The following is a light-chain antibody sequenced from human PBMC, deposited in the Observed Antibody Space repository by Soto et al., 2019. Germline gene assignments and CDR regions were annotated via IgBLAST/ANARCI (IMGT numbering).Light chain of an antibody. Sequence: DIQMTQSPSTLSASVGDRVTITCRASQSISSWLAWYQQKPGKAPKLLIYDASSLESGVPSRFSGSGSGTEFTLTISSLQPDDFATYYCQQYNRYPRITFGQGTRLEIK. CDR3: QQYNRYPRIT. CDR1: QSISSW. V-gene: IGKV1-5*01. J-gene: IGKJ5*01. CDR2: DAS.